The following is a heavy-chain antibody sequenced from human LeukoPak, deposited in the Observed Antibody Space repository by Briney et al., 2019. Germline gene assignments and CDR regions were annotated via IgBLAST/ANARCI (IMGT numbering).Heavy chain of an antibody. CDR3: ARGGYYDSSGYLSD. D-gene: IGHD3-22*01. V-gene: IGHV3-64*01. J-gene: IGHJ4*02. Sequence: GGTLRLSCAASGFTFSSYAMHWVRQAPGKGLEYFSAISSNGGSTYYANSVKGRFTISRDNSKNTLYPQMGSLRAEDMAVYYCARGGYYDSSGYLSDWGQGTLVTVYS. CDR2: ISSNGGST. CDR1: GFTFSSYA.